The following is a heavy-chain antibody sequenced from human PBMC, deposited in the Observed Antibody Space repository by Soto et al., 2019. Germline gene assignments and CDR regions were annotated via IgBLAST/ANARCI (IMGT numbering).Heavy chain of an antibody. D-gene: IGHD3-10*01. V-gene: IGHV3-49*03. CDR3: ARAVITFIREGLDY. CDR1: GFTFGDYG. J-gene: IGHJ4*02. CDR2: IRSKAYGGAT. Sequence: GGSLRLSCTTSGFTFGDYGMSWFRQAPGKGLEWVGFIRSKAYGGATEYAAPVKGRFTISRDDAKSIVYLQMNSLQAEDTAVYYCARAVITFIREGLDYWGQGT.